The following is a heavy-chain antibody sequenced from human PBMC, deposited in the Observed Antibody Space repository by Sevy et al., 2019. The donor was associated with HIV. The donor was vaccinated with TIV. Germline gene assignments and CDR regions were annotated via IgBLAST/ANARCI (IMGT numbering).Heavy chain of an antibody. V-gene: IGHV6-1*01. Sequence: SQTLSLTCAISGDSVSSNSAAWNWIRQSPSRGLEWLGRTYYRSKWYNDYAVSVKSRITINPDTSKNQFSLQRNSLTPEDTAVYYCAKYSSSSRVDYYYYGMDVWGQGTTVTVSS. CDR3: AKYSSSSRVDYYYYGMDV. J-gene: IGHJ6*02. CDR1: GDSVSSNSAA. CDR2: TYYRSKWYN. D-gene: IGHD6-6*01.